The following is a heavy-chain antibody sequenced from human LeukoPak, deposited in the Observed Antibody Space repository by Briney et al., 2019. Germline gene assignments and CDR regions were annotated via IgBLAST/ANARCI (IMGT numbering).Heavy chain of an antibody. CDR2: ISSSGSTI. V-gene: IGHV3-48*03. D-gene: IGHD5-18*01. Sequence: GGSLRLSCAASAFTFGSYEINWVRQAPGKGLEWVSYISSSGSTIYYADSVKGRFTISRHNAKNSLFLQMNSLRAEDTAVYYCARGYTYGLDFWGQGTLVTVSS. CDR1: AFTFGSYE. CDR3: ARGYTYGLDF. J-gene: IGHJ4*02.